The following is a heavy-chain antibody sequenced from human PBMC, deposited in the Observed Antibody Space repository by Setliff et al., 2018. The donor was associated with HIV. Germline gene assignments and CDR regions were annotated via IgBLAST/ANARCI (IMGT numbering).Heavy chain of an antibody. J-gene: IGHJ5*02. CDR1: GYTFTSYG. CDR3: ARRADWFDL. V-gene: IGHV1-18*01. Sequence: ASVKVSCKASGYTFTSYGLSWVRQAPGQGLEWMGWISDYNSKTEYALKLQGRVTMTKDTSTSNAYMELRSLRPDDTAVYFCARRADWFDLWGQGTLVTVSS. CDR2: ISDYNSKT.